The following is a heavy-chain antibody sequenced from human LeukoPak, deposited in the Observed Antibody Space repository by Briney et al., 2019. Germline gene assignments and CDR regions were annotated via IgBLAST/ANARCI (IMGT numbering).Heavy chain of an antibody. J-gene: IGHJ6*03. V-gene: IGHV5-51*01. CDR2: IYPGDSHT. CDR3: ARQAGSSNYYYYYMDV. D-gene: IGHD6-6*01. Sequence: PGESLKISCKGSGYSFNRYWIGWVRQMPGKGLEWMGNIYPGDSHTKYSPSFQGQVTISADRSISTAYLQWSSLKASDTAMYYCARQAGSSNYYYYYMDVWGKGTTATVSS. CDR1: GYSFNRYW.